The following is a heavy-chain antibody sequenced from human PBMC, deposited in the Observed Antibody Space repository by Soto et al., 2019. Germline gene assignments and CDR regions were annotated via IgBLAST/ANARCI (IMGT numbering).Heavy chain of an antibody. CDR3: ARDVFCGGAPACPDMDV. CDR1: GYTFSGYS. J-gene: IGHJ6*02. CDR2: ISGYNGNT. Sequence: EASVKVSCKASGYTFSGYSITWVRQAPGQGLEWMGRISGYNGNTNYARTLRDRLTLTTDTSTSTAYMELRSLTSDDTAVYYCARDVFCGGAPACPDMDVWGQGXTVTVYS. V-gene: IGHV1-18*04. D-gene: IGHD2-21*01.